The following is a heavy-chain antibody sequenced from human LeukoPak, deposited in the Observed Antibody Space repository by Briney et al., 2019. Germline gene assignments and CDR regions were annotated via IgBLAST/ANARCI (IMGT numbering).Heavy chain of an antibody. V-gene: IGHV5-51*01. D-gene: IGHD3-10*01. CDR1: GYSFRSYW. Sequence: GESLKISCKGSGYSFRSYWIGWVRQMPGKGLEWMGIIYPGDSNTRYSPSFQGQVTISADKSISTAYLQWSSLKASDAAMYYCARFLYASGRIFDFWGQGTLVTVSS. CDR3: ARFLYASGRIFDF. CDR2: IYPGDSNT. J-gene: IGHJ4*02.